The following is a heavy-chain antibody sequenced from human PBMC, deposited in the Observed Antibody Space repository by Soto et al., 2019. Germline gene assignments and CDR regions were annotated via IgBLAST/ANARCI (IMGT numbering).Heavy chain of an antibody. V-gene: IGHV6-1*01. D-gene: IGHD5-12*01. CDR3: ARDWGYDPDPTYYYGMDV. CDR2: IYYKSRWYN. J-gene: IGHJ6*02. CDR1: GDTVSTNTAA. Sequence: PSQTLSLTCAISGDTVSTNTAAWNWIRQSPSRGLEWLGRIYYKSRWYNDYSESLKCRIAIFPYTSRNQFSLQLNSVIPEDTAVYYCARDWGYDPDPTYYYGMDVWGQGTKVTVSS.